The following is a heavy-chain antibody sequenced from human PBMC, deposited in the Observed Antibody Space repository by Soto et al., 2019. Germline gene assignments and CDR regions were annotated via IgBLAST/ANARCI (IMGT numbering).Heavy chain of an antibody. CDR3: ARGGVFDFWRGKDDYNYYMDV. J-gene: IGHJ6*03. D-gene: IGHD3-3*01. CDR2: INHSGTI. V-gene: IGHV4-34*01. Sequence: QVQLQVWGAGLLKPSETLSLTCGVYGGSLSNYYWSWVRQPSGKGLEWIGEINHSGTINYNPSLKSRVTMSIDMSKNQFSLNLISVTAADTAVYSCARGGVFDFWRGKDDYNYYMDVWGKGTTVTVS. CDR1: GGSLSNYY.